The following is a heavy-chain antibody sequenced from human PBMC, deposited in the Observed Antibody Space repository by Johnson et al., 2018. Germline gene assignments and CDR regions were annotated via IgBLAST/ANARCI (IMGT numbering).Heavy chain of an antibody. CDR2: IWHDGSNK. J-gene: IGHJ4*02. V-gene: IGHV3-33*01. CDR3: ARDTGWELLIHY. D-gene: IGHD1-26*01. Sequence: QVQLVQSGGGVVQAGRSLRLSCVGSGFTFSNYGMQWVRQAPGKGLEWVALIWHDGSNKFYADSVKGRFTISRDDSKNTLFLQMNSLRGEDTAVYYCARDTGWELLIHYWGRRTLVTVSS. CDR1: GFTFSNYG.